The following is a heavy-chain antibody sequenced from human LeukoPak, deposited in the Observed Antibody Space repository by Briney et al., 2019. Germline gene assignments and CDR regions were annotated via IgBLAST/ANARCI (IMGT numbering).Heavy chain of an antibody. CDR1: GFTVSSNY. Sequence: GGSLRLSCAASGFTVSSNYMTWVRQAPGKGLEWVSVLYSGGSTYYADSVKGRFTISRDNSKNTLYLQMNSLRAEDTAVYYCITATRFDYWGQGTLVTVSS. CDR2: LYSGGST. J-gene: IGHJ4*02. D-gene: IGHD1-20*01. V-gene: IGHV3-53*01. CDR3: ITATRFDY.